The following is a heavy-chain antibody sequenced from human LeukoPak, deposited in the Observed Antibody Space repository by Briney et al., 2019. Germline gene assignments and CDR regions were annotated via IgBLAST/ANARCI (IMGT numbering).Heavy chain of an antibody. CDR1: GFTFDDHG. CDR2: INWNGGST. Sequence: GGSLRLSCAASGFTFDDHGMNWVRQAPGKGLEWVSGINWNGGSTFYADSVKGRFTISRDNAKNALYLQMNSLTVEDTALYHCARDRSYGSFDFWGQGTLVTVSS. J-gene: IGHJ4*02. D-gene: IGHD5-18*01. CDR3: ARDRSYGSFDF. V-gene: IGHV3-20*01.